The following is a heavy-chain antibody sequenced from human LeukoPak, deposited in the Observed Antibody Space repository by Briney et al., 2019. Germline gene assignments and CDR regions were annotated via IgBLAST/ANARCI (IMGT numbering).Heavy chain of an antibody. CDR1: GGSISRSSYY. CDR3: ARGLAGEYSGSEIDYYYYYGLDV. CDR2: INHSGST. J-gene: IGHJ6*02. D-gene: IGHD3-10*01. V-gene: IGHV4-39*07. Sequence: SETLSLTRTVSGGSISRSSYYWGWIRQPPGKGLEWIGEINHSGSTNYSPSLKSRVTISVDTSKNQFSLKLTSVTAADTAVYYCARGLAGEYSGSEIDYYYYYGLDVWGQGTTVTVSS.